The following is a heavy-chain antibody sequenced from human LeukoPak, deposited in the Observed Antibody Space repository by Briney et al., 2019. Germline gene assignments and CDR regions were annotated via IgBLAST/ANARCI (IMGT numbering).Heavy chain of an antibody. Sequence: SETLSLTCTVSGGSISSYYWSWIRQPPGEGLEWIGYIYYSGSTNYNPSLKSRVTISVDTSKNQFSLKLSSVTAADTAVYYCARGRGAAAALWGQGTLVTVSS. D-gene: IGHD6-13*01. V-gene: IGHV4-59*01. J-gene: IGHJ4*02. CDR3: ARGRGAAAAL. CDR2: IYYSGST. CDR1: GGSISSYY.